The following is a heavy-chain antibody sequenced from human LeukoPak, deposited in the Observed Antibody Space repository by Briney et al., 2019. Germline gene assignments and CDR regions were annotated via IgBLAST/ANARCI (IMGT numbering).Heavy chain of an antibody. CDR3: AKDTGYYDSSGYYYVGGGYFDY. J-gene: IGHJ4*02. D-gene: IGHD3-22*01. Sequence: QSGGSLRLSCAASGFTFDDYAMHWVRQAPGKGLEWVSGISWNSGSIVYADSVKGRFTISRDNAKNSLYLQMNSLRAEDTALYYCAKDTGYYDSSGYYYVGGGYFDYWGQGTLVTVSS. CDR2: ISWNSGSI. CDR1: GFTFDDYA. V-gene: IGHV3-9*01.